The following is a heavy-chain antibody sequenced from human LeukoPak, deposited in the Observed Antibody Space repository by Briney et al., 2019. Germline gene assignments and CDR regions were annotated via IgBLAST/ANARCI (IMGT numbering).Heavy chain of an antibody. V-gene: IGHV4-59*01. CDR1: GGSISSCY. CDR3: ARDKFSSGGSLVFDY. Sequence: SETLSLTCTVSGGSISSCYWSWIRQPPGKGLEWIGYIYYSGSTNYNPSLKSRVTISVDTSKNQFSLKLSSVTAADTAVYYCARDKFSSGGSLVFDYWGQGTLVTVSS. J-gene: IGHJ4*02. D-gene: IGHD2-15*01. CDR2: IYYSGST.